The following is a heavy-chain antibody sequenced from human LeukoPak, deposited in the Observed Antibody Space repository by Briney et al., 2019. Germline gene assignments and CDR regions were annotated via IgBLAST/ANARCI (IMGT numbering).Heavy chain of an antibody. CDR1: GGSISSFY. J-gene: IGHJ4*02. V-gene: IGHV4-4*07. CDR2: IYTSGST. CDR3: ARKPPYYYDSSGSEPSFDY. D-gene: IGHD3-22*01. Sequence: PSETLSLTCTVSGGSISSFYWIWIRHPAGEGLVWLWRIYTSGSTNYNPSLKSRVTIPVVNAKNQFPLKRNSVTAANTAVYYCARKPPYYYDSSGSEPSFDYWGQGTLVTVSS.